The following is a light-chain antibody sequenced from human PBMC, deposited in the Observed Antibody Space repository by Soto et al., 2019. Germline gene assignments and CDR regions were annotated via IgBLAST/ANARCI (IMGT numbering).Light chain of an antibody. CDR1: QDIGDY. CDR3: QQYDILPPFT. CDR2: AAS. J-gene: IGKJ3*01. V-gene: IGKV1-33*01. Sequence: DIQMTQSPSSLSASIGDRVTITCQASQDIGDYLNWYQQKPGKAPKLLIYAASNLEPGVPSRFRGSGSGTEFSLTITSLQPEDIATYYCQQYDILPPFTFGPGTKVDIK.